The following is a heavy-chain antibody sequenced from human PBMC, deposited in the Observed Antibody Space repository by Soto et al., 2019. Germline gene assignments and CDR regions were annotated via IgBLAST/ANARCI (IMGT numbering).Heavy chain of an antibody. D-gene: IGHD1-1*01. J-gene: IGHJ5*02. V-gene: IGHV3-23*01. CDR3: AKGRKSGTTPPFDP. Sequence: EAPLLESGGGLVQPGGSLRLSCAASGFTFSSYAMSWVRQAPGKGLEWVSAISGSGGSTYYADSVKGRFTISRDNSKNTLYLQMNSLRAEDTAVYYCAKGRKSGTTPPFDPWGQGTLVTVSS. CDR1: GFTFSSYA. CDR2: ISGSGGST.